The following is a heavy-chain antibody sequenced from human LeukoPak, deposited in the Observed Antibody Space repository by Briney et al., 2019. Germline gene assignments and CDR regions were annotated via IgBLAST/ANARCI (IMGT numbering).Heavy chain of an antibody. CDR1: GFRFSDFT. CDR2: IGGRGGSK. Sequence: SGGSLRLSCAASGFRFSDFTMTWVRQAPGKGPEWVSAIGGRGGSKYYADSLGGRFTIPRDNSKDMLYLQMNSLKVEDTATSYCGKGGGAWGQGTKVTVSS. CDR3: GKGGGA. J-gene: IGHJ5*02. V-gene: IGHV3-23*01. D-gene: IGHD3-16*01.